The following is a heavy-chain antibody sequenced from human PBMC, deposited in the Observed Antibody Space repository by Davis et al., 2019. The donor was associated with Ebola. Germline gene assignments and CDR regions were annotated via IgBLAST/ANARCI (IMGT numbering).Heavy chain of an antibody. Sequence: GGSLRLTCAASGFTFSSYGMHWVRQAPGKGLEWVSSITGSGGSRYHADSVKGRFTISRDNSENTLHLQMNSLRADDTAVYYCARDDGDLGGVWGQGTLVTVSS. D-gene: IGHD3-10*01. CDR3: ARDDGDLGGV. CDR2: ITGSGGSR. CDR1: GFTFSSYG. J-gene: IGHJ4*02. V-gene: IGHV3-23*01.